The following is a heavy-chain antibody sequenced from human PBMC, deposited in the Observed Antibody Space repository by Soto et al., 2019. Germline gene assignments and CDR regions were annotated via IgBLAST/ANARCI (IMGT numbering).Heavy chain of an antibody. CDR1: GFTFSSYA. J-gene: IGHJ6*02. Sequence: EVQLLESGGGLVQPGGPLRLSCAASGFTFSSYAMSWVRQAPGKGLEWVSAISGSGGSTYYADSVKGRFTISRDNSKNTLYLQMNSLRAEDTAVYYCAKDSALWFGEYHYYGMDVWGQGTTVTVSS. D-gene: IGHD3-10*01. CDR2: ISGSGGST. CDR3: AKDSALWFGEYHYYGMDV. V-gene: IGHV3-23*01.